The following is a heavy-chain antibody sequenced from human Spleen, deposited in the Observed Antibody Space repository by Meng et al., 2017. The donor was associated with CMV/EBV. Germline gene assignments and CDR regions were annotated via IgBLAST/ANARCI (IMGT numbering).Heavy chain of an antibody. J-gene: IGHJ6*02. Sequence: GGSLRLSCAASGFTFSHYAMSWVRQAPGKGLEWVSSISGSYIYYADSVKGRFTISRDNAKNSLYLQMNSLRAEDTAVYYCARDDRYSYGEQYYYYYYGMDVWGQGTTVTVSS. CDR3: ARDDRYSYGEQYYYYYYGMDV. CDR2: ISGSYI. CDR1: GFTFSHYA. V-gene: IGHV3-69-1*01. D-gene: IGHD5-18*01.